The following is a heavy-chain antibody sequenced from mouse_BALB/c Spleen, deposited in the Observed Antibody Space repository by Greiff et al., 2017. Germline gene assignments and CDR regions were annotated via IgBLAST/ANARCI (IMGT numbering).Heavy chain of an antibody. V-gene: IGHV1S56*01. CDR2: IYPGNVNT. Sequence: QVQLQQSGPELVKPGASVRISCKASGYTFTSYYIHWVKQRPGQGLEWIGWIYPGNVNTKYNEKFKGKATLTADKSSSTAYMQLSSLTSEDSAVYFCARSSYYRYDGYAMDYWGQGTSVTVSS. CDR3: ARSSYYRYDGYAMDY. CDR1: GYTFTSYY. J-gene: IGHJ4*01. D-gene: IGHD2-14*01.